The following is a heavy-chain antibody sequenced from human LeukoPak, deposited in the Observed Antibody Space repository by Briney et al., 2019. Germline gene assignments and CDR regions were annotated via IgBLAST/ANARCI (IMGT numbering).Heavy chain of an antibody. V-gene: IGHV4-31*03. CDR2: IHNSRGT. CDR1: GGSITSDIFY. Sequence: SETLSLTCTVSGGSITSDIFYWNWIRQHPGKGLEWIGSIHNSRGTSYNPSLESRLTISVDTSENQFFLKMSYVTAAGTAMYYCGKVGGNSNSWGQGTLVTVSS. J-gene: IGHJ5*02. CDR3: GKVGGNSNS. D-gene: IGHD4-23*01.